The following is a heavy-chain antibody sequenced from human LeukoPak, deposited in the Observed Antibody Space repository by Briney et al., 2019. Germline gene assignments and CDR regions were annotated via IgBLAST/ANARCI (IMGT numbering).Heavy chain of an antibody. CDR3: ASEIAVAGTNWFDP. D-gene: IGHD6-19*01. V-gene: IGHV1-69*01. J-gene: IGHJ5*02. Sequence: SVKVSCKASGGTFSSYAISWVRQAPGQGLEWMGGTIPIFGTANYAQKFQGRVTITADESTSTAYMELSSLRSEDTAVYYCASEIAVAGTNWFDPWGQGTLVTVSS. CDR2: TIPIFGTA. CDR1: GGTFSSYA.